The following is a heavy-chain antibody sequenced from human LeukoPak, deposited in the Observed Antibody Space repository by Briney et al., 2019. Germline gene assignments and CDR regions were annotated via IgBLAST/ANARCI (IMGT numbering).Heavy chain of an antibody. CDR1: EFTFSSYW. V-gene: IGHV3-7*01. Sequence: GGSPRLSCAASEFTFSSYWMSWVRQAPGKGLEWVANIKQDGGQIYYLDSVKGRFTVSRDNAKNSLYLQMNSLRAEDTAVYYRARLGARQMLEYWGQGTLVTVSS. CDR3: ARLGARQMLEY. CDR2: IKQDGGQI. J-gene: IGHJ4*02. D-gene: IGHD4-17*01.